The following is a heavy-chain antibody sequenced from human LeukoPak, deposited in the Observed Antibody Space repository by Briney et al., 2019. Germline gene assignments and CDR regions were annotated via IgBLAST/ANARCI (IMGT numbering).Heavy chain of an antibody. D-gene: IGHD3-10*01. CDR2: IYSGGST. Sequence: GGSLRLSCAASGFTVSSNYMSWVRQAPGKGLEWVSVIYSGGSTYYADSVKGRSTISRDNSKNTLYLQMNSLRAEDTAVYYCARVWLYGSGSYSPYYYGMDVWGQGTTVTVSS. V-gene: IGHV3-66*01. J-gene: IGHJ6*02. CDR3: ARVWLYGSGSYSPYYYGMDV. CDR1: GFTVSSNY.